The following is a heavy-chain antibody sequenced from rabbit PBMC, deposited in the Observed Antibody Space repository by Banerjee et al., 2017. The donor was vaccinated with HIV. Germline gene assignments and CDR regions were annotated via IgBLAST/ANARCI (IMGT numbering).Heavy chain of an antibody. CDR2: IYAGKGSA. CDR3: ARNDYGDYAYYFNL. D-gene: IGHD2-1*01. CDR1: GFDFSTYY. J-gene: IGHJ4*01. V-gene: IGHV1S7*01. Sequence: QLKETGGGLVQPGGSLTLSCKASGFDFSTYYMSWVRQAPGRGLEWIGIIYAGKGSADYASWVNGRFTISSYNAQNTVDLQMNSLAAADTATYFCARNDYGDYAYYFNLWGPGTLVTVS.